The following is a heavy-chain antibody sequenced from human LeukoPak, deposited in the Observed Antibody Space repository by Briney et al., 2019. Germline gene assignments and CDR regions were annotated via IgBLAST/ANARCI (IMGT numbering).Heavy chain of an antibody. J-gene: IGHJ4*02. CDR1: GFTFSSNY. Sequence: GGSLRLSCAASGFTFSSNYMSWVRQAPGKGLEWVSAISGSGGSTYYADSVKGRFTISRDNSKNTLYLQMNSLRAEDTAVYYCAKDREYGDYGFYFDYWGQGTLVTVSS. CDR2: ISGSGGST. CDR3: AKDREYGDYGFYFDY. D-gene: IGHD4-17*01. V-gene: IGHV3-23*01.